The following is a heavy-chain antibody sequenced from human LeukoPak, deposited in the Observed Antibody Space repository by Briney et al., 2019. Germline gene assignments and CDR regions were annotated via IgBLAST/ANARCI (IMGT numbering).Heavy chain of an antibody. V-gene: IGHV1-69*13. CDR1: GGTFSSYA. CDR2: IIPIFGTA. CDR3: ARDPYSNYWFDP. J-gene: IGHJ5*02. D-gene: IGHD4-11*01. Sequence: ASVKVSCKASGGTFSSYAISWVRQAPGQGLELMGGIIPIFGTANYAQKFQGRVTITADESTSTAYMELSSLRSEDTAVYYCARDPYSNYWFDPWGQGTLVTVSS.